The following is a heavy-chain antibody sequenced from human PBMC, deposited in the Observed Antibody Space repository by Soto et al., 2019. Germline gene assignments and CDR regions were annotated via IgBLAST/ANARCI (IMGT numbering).Heavy chain of an antibody. Sequence: QVQLVESGGGLVKPGGSLRLSCAASGFTFSDYYMSWIRQAPGNGLEWVSYISSSSSSTTYADSVKGRFTISRDNAKNSLYLQMNSLRAEDTAVYYCARYYYASGSYHYYFDYWGQGTLVTVSS. CDR2: ISSSSSST. D-gene: IGHD3-10*01. CDR3: ARYYYASGSYHYYFDY. J-gene: IGHJ4*02. CDR1: GFTFSDYY. V-gene: IGHV3-11*06.